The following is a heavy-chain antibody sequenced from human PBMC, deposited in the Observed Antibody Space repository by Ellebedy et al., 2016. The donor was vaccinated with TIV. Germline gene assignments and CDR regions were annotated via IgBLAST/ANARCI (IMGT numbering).Heavy chain of an antibody. J-gene: IGHJ5*02. CDR2: LSYTGSI. Sequence: MPSETLSLTCTISGGSVTSGTYCWTWVRQPPGKGLEWIGCLSYTGSIYYHPSLKSRVTISADTSKTQLSLKLNSATAADSAVYFCTRGVGTWGRGILVTVSS. CDR3: TRGVGT. V-gene: IGHV4-61*01. CDR1: GGSVTSGTYC.